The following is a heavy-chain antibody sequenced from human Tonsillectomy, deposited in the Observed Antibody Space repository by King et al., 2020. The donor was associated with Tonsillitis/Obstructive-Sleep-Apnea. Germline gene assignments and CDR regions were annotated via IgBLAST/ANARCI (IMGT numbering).Heavy chain of an antibody. J-gene: IGHJ5*02. D-gene: IGHD1-26*01. Sequence: SGAEVRKPGASVKVSCKASGYTFTSSGIIWVRQAPGQWLEWMVWLSDDSGKTNYAQNLQGRVTMTPDTSTSTAYMELRSLRSDDTAVYFCARVSAFAWELLPVDPWGQGTLVTVSS. CDR1: GYTFTSSG. CDR3: ARVSAFAWELLPVDP. V-gene: IGHV1-18*01. CDR2: LSDDSGKT.